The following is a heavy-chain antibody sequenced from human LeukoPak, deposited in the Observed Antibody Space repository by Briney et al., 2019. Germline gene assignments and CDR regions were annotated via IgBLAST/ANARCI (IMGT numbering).Heavy chain of an antibody. CDR1: GFNFRSYG. CDR3: ARDEDAYWSTHFDY. D-gene: IGHD2-8*02. CDR2: IRYDGSNK. J-gene: IGHJ4*02. Sequence: GGSLRLSCAASGFNFRSYGIYGARQAPGKGLEWVAFIRYDGSNKYYADSVKGRFTISRDNSKNTLFRQMNSLRAADTPVYYCARDEDAYWSTHFDYLGQATLVTVSS. V-gene: IGHV3-30*02.